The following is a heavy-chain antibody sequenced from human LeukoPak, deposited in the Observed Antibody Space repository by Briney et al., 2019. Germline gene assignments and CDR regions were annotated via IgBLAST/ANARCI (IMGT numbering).Heavy chain of an antibody. CDR1: GFTFSSYE. V-gene: IGHV3-48*03. D-gene: IGHD3-22*01. CDR3: ARDLGSSGYYWASDAFDI. CDR2: ISSSGSTI. Sequence: GGSLRLSCAASGFTFSSYEMNWVRQAPGKGLEWVSYISSSGSTIYYADSVKGRFTISRDNAKNSLYLQMNSLRAEDTAVYYCARDLGSSGYYWASDAFDIWGQGTMVTVSS. J-gene: IGHJ3*02.